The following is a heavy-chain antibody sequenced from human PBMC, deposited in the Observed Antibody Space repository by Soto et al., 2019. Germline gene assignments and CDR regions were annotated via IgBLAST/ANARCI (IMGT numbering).Heavy chain of an antibody. V-gene: IGHV3-23*01. Sequence: EVRLLESGGGLVKPGVSLRLSCATSGLTFSNYAMSWVRQAPGGGLEWVSSMSGSSSTTYYADSVRGRFTISRDRSKNTLYLQMSSLRAEDTALYYCAKNQERELPRVIDFWGQGTLGTVSA. J-gene: IGHJ4*02. CDR1: GLTFSNYA. CDR3: AKNQERELPRVIDF. CDR2: MSGSSSTT. D-gene: IGHD1-7*01.